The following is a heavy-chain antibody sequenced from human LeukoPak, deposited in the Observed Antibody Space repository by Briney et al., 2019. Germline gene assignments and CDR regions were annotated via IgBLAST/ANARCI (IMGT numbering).Heavy chain of an antibody. V-gene: IGHV3-30*18. CDR3: ANTVLDY. J-gene: IGHJ4*02. CDR1: GFTFSSYG. Sequence: PGGSLRLSCAAPGFTFSSYGMHWVRQAPGKGLEWVAVISYDGSNKYYADSVKGRFTISRDNSKNTLYLQMNSLRAEDTAVYYCANTVLDYWGQGTLVTVSS. CDR2: ISYDGSNK. D-gene: IGHD1-1*01.